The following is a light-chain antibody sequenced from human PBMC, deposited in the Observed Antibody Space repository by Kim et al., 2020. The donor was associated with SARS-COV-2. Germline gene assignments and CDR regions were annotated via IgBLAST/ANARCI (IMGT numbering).Light chain of an antibody. CDR2: GAF. CDR1: QSSGSD. Sequence: SVGAGERATLSCRASQSSGSDLAWYQQKPGQAPRLVIYGAFSRGTGVPARFSGSGSGTDFSLTISSPQSDDFALYYCQQYRTWPTFGGGTKVDIK. CDR3: QQYRTWPT. V-gene: IGKV3-15*01. J-gene: IGKJ4*01.